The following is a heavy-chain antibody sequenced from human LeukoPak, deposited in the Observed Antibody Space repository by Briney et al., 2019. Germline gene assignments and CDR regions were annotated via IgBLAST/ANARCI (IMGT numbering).Heavy chain of an antibody. Sequence: SETLSLTCTVSGGSISSSSYYWSWIRQPAGKGLEWIGRIYTSGSTNYNPSLKSRVTMSVDTSKNQFSLKLSSVTAADTAVYYCARGDIAAAGNFDYWGQGTLVTVSS. D-gene: IGHD6-13*01. CDR2: IYTSGST. CDR3: ARGDIAAAGNFDY. J-gene: IGHJ4*02. CDR1: GGSISSSSYY. V-gene: IGHV4-61*02.